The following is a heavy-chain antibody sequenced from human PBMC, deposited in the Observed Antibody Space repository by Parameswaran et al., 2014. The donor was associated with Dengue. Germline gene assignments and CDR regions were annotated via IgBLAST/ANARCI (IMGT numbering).Heavy chain of an antibody. D-gene: IGHD3-3*01. J-gene: IGHJ6*02. CDR2: ISYDGSNK. Sequence: VRQAPGKGLEWVAVISYDGSNKYYADSVKGRFTISRDNSKNTLYLQMNSLRAEDTAVYYCARDTGHYDFWSGYYPYYYGMDVWGQGTTVTVSS. V-gene: IGHV3-30-3*01. CDR3: ARDTGHYDFWSGYYPYYYGMDV.